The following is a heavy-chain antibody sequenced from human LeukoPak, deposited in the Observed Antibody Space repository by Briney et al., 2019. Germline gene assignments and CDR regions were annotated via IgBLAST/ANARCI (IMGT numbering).Heavy chain of an antibody. Sequence: GGSLRLSCAASGLTFSIFEMHWVRQAPGKGPEWVGFIRSQAYGAATNYAPFVQDRFTISRDDSRSIVHLQLDSLRTDDTAVYFCTRVNYYDSGSLYYGYFDYWGQGALVTVSS. CDR3: TRVNYYDSGSLYYGYFDY. J-gene: IGHJ4*02. D-gene: IGHD3-22*01. V-gene: IGHV3-49*04. CDR2: IRSQAYGAAT. CDR1: GLTFSIFE.